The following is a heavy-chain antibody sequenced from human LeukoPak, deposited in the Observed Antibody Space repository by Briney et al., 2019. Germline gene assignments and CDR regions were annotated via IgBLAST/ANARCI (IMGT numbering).Heavy chain of an antibody. V-gene: IGHV1-69*04. J-gene: IGHJ4*02. CDR2: IIPILGIA. CDR1: GGTFSSYA. CDR3: ARGPPPPTSLYYFDY. Sequence: ASVKVSCKASGGTFSSYAISWVRQAPGQGLEWMGRIIPILGIANYAQKFQGRVTITADKSTSTAYMELSSLRSEDTAVYYCARGPPPPTSLYYFDYWGQGTLVTVSS.